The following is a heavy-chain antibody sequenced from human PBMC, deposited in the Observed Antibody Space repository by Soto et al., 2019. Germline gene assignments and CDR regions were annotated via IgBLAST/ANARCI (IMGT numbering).Heavy chain of an antibody. V-gene: IGHV3-23*01. CDR2: ISGSGGST. Sequence: EVQLLESGGGLVQPGGSLRLSCAASGFTFSSYAMSWVRQAPGKGLEWVSAISGSGGSTYYADSVKGRFTISRDNSKNTLYLQMNSLRAEDTAVYYCAKEMGGIVVVPAAFDYWGQGTLVTVSS. J-gene: IGHJ4*02. CDR3: AKEMGGIVVVPAAFDY. D-gene: IGHD2-2*01. CDR1: GFTFSSYA.